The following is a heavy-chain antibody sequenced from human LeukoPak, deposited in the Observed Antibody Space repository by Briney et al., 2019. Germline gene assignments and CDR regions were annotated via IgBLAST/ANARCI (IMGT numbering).Heavy chain of an antibody. D-gene: IGHD2-2*01. CDR2: ISYDGSNK. CDR3: ARGDIVVVPTAMPLDY. Sequence: PGGSLRLSCAASGFTFSNFAMHWVHQAPGKGLEWVSIISYDGSNKYYADSVKGRFTISRDNSKNTLYLQMNSLRAEDTAVYYCARGDIVVVPTAMPLDYWGQGTLVTVSS. CDR1: GFTFSNFA. V-gene: IGHV3-30*04. J-gene: IGHJ4*02.